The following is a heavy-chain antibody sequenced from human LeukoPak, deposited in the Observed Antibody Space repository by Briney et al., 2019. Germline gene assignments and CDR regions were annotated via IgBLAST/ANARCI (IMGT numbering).Heavy chain of an antibody. D-gene: IGHD6-13*01. CDR3: ARDRMEYSSSSYEYYMDV. J-gene: IGHJ6*03. V-gene: IGHV4-31*03. Sequence: SETLSLTCTVSGGSISSGGYYWSWIRQHPGKGLEWIGYIYYSGSTYYNPSLKSRVTISVDTSKNQFFLKLSSVTAADTAVYYCARDRMEYSSSSYEYYMDVWGKGTTVTVSS. CDR2: IYYSGST. CDR1: GGSISSGGYY.